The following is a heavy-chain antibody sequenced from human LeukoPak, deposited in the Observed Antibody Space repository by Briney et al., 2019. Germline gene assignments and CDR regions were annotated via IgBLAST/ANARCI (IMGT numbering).Heavy chain of an antibody. V-gene: IGHV3-23*01. J-gene: IGHJ4*02. CDR1: RFTFNNYA. Sequence: PGGSLRLSCAASRFTFNNYAMSWVRQAQGKGREWVSVISGSGGSTYYADSVKGRFTISRDNSKNTLYLQMNSLRAEDTAVYYCAKGAQQLVYWVDYWGQGTLVTVSS. D-gene: IGHD6-13*01. CDR3: AKGAQQLVYWVDY. CDR2: ISGSGGST.